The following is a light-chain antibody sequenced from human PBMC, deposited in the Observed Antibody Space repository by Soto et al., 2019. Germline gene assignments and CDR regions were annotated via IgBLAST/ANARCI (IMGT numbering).Light chain of an antibody. CDR3: QQYNKWPLT. J-gene: IGKJ4*01. CDR2: GAS. Sequence: EIVMTQSPTTLSVSPGEGATHSCWASQSVGGNLAWYQQKPGQAPRLLIYGASTRATGIPARFSGSGSGTEFTLTISSLQSQDFAVYYCQQYNKWPLTFGGGTKVEIK. CDR1: QSVGGN. V-gene: IGKV3-15*01.